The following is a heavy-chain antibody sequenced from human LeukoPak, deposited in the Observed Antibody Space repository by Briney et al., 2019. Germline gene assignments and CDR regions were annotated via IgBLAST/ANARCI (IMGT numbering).Heavy chain of an antibody. V-gene: IGHV3-43D*04. CDR1: GFTFDDHA. J-gene: IGHJ6*04. CDR3: AKVFYGSGSYGTNYYGMDV. Sequence: GGSLRLSCAASGFTFDDHAMHWVRQTPGKGLEWVSLISWDGYSTYYADSVKGRFTISRDNSKNSLYLQMNSLRAEDTALYYCAKVFYGSGSYGTNYYGMDVWGKGTTVTVSS. D-gene: IGHD3-10*01. CDR2: ISWDGYST.